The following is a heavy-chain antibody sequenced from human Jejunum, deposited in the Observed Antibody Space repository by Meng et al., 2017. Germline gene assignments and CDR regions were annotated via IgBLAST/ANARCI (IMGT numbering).Heavy chain of an antibody. CDR1: GYTFTDHY. V-gene: IGHV1-2*04. CDR3: ARDAGSFLDYYFDS. D-gene: IGHD1-1*01. CDR2: TNPDTGGT. J-gene: IGHJ4*02. Sequence: QVQLVQSGAEVKKSGASWKVSSKASGYTFTDHYIHWVRQAPGQGLEWMGWTNPDTGGTNYAQKFQGWVTMTRDTSISTAYMELRRLRSDDTAVYYCARDAGSFLDYYFDSWGQGTLVTVSS.